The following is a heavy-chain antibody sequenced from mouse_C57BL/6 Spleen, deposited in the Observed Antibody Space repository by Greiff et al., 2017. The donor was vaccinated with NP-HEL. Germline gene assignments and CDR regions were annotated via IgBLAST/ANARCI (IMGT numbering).Heavy chain of an antibody. CDR2: ISSGGSYT. J-gene: IGHJ4*01. V-gene: IGHV5-6*01. D-gene: IGHD1-1*01. CDR1: GFTFSSYG. Sequence: EVKVVESGGDLVKPGGSLKLSCAASGFTFSSYGMSWVRQTPDKRLEWVATISSGGSYTYYPDSVKGRFTFSRDNAKNTLYLQMSSLQSEDTAMYYCARLYYYGSSHYYAMDYWGQGTSVTVSS. CDR3: ARLYYYGSSHYYAMDY.